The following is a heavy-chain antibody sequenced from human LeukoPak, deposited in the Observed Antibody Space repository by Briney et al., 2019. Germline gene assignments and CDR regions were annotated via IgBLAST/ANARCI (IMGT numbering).Heavy chain of an antibody. CDR3: ARDLASHGGWGSY. CDR1: GYTFTGYY. Sequence: ASVKVSCKASGYTFTGYYMHWVRQAPGQGLEWMGWINPNSGGTNYAQKFQGRVTMTRDTSISTAYMELSRLRSDDTAVYYCARDLASHGGWGSYWGQGTLVTVSS. CDR2: INPNSGGT. D-gene: IGHD3-3*02. J-gene: IGHJ4*02. V-gene: IGHV1-2*02.